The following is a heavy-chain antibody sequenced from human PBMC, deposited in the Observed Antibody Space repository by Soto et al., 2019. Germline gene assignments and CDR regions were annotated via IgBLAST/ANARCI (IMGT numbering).Heavy chain of an antibody. CDR2: ISPVFHRT. J-gene: IGHJ5*02. D-gene: IGHD3-16*01. Sequence: QVQLVQSGAEVKKPGSSVRVSCKASGGTFNKYAITWVRQAPGQGLEWMGGISPVFHRTNYAQNFRGRVTITADESTRTAYMELSSLRSEDTAIYYCTRGRAETFGVRLTVDWFDPWGRGTLVTVSS. V-gene: IGHV1-69*01. CDR1: GGTFNKYA. CDR3: TRGRAETFGVRLTVDWFDP.